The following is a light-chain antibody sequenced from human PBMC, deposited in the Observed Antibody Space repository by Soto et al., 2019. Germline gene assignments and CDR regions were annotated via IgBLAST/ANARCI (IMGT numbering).Light chain of an antibody. CDR2: GVS. Sequence: EVVMTQSPATLSVSPGESATLSCRASQSISSSKLAWYQQNPGQAPRLLLYGVSNRATGVPARFSGSGSGTEFTLTISSLQSEDFAVYYCQQYDFLPRTFGQGTKVDIK. V-gene: IGKV3-15*01. J-gene: IGKJ1*01. CDR1: QSISSSK. CDR3: QQYDFLPRT.